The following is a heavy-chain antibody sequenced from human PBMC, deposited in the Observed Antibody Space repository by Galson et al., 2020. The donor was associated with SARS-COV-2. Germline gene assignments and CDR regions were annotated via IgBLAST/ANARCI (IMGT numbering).Heavy chain of an antibody. V-gene: IGHV4-39*01. Sequence: SQTLSLTCTVSGDSISSSRYWGWIRQPPGKGLEWIGSISYSGNTYSNPSLKSRVNMSADTSNNQFSLKLTSVTAADTAVYFCARHDNRGYTYGSDSWGQGTLVTVSS. CDR2: ISYSGNT. CDR1: GDSISSSRY. J-gene: IGHJ4*02. D-gene: IGHD5-18*01. CDR3: ARHDNRGYTYGSDS.